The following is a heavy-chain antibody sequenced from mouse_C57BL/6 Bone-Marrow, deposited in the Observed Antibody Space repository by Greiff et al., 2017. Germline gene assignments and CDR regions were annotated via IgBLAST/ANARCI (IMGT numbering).Heavy chain of an antibody. CDR1: GYTFTSYW. J-gene: IGHJ1*03. V-gene: IGHV1-55*01. D-gene: IGHD2-5*01. Sequence: QVQQQSGAELVKPGASVKMSCKASGYTFTSYWITWVKQRPGQGLEWIGDIYPGSGSTNYNEKFKSKATLTVDTSSSTAYMQLSSLTSEDSAVYYCARPYYSNYWYFDVWGTGTTVTVSS. CDR3: ARPYYSNYWYFDV. CDR2: IYPGSGST.